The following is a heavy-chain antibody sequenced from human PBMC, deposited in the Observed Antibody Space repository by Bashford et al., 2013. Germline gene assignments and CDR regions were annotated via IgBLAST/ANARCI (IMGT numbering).Heavy chain of an antibody. J-gene: IGHJ6*02. CDR3: ARDLAYYDSSGYQGGYYYGMDV. Sequence: SVKVSCKASGGTFSSYAISWVRQAPGQGLEWMGGIIPIFGTANYAQKFQGRVTITADESTSTAYMELSSLRSEDTAVYYCARDLAYYDSSGYQGGYYYGMDVWGQGTTVTVSS. CDR1: GGTFSSYA. CDR2: IIPIFGTA. V-gene: IGHV1-69*13. D-gene: IGHD3-22*01.